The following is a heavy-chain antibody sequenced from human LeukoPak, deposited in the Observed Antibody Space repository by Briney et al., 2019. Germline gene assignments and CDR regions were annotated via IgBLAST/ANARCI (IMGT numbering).Heavy chain of an antibody. J-gene: IGHJ6*03. V-gene: IGHV1-69*06. D-gene: IGHD4-17*01. CDR3: ARGDYGDYEYYYYYMDV. CDR1: GGTFSSYA. Sequence: EASVKVSCKASGGTFSSYAISWVRQAPGQGLEWMGGIIPIFGTANYAQKFQGRVTITADKSTSTAYMELSSLRSEDTAVYYCARGDYGDYEYYYYYMDVWGKGTTVTVSS. CDR2: IIPIFGTA.